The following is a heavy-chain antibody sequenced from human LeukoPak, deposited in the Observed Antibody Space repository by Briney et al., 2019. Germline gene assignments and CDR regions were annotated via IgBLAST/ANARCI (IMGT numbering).Heavy chain of an antibody. CDR1: GFTFSSYA. V-gene: IGHV3-30-3*01. CDR2: ISYDGSNK. D-gene: IGHD1-26*01. Sequence: PGGSLRLSCAASGFTFSSYAMHWVRQAPGKGLEWVAVISYDGSNKYYADSVKGRFTISRDNSKNTLYLQMNSLRAEDTAVYYCVRDMWGLDHWGQGTLVTVSS. J-gene: IGHJ4*02. CDR3: VRDMWGLDH.